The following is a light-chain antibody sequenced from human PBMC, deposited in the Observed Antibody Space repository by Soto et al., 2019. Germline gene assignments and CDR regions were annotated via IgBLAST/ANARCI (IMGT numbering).Light chain of an antibody. Sequence: EIVMTQSPATLSVSPGERATLSCRASQSVSSYFAWYQQKPGQAPRLLIYGASTRATGIPARFSGSGSGTEFTLTISSLQSEDFAVYYCQQYSDWPLITFGQGTRLRLN. CDR1: QSVSSY. V-gene: IGKV3-15*01. CDR2: GAS. J-gene: IGKJ5*01. CDR3: QQYSDWPLIT.